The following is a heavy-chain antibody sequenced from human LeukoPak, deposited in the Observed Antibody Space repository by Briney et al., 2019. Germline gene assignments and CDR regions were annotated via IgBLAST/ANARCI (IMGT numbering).Heavy chain of an antibody. CDR2: ISWNSGSI. CDR3: AYPLNYDFWSGYLDY. CDR1: GFTFDDYA. V-gene: IGHV3-9*01. Sequence: GGSLRLSCAASGFTFDDYAMHWVRQAPGKGLERVSGISWNSGSIGYADSVKGRFTISRDNSKNTLYLQMNSLRAEDTAVYYCAYPLNYDFWSGYLDYWGQGTLVTVSS. J-gene: IGHJ4*02. D-gene: IGHD3-3*01.